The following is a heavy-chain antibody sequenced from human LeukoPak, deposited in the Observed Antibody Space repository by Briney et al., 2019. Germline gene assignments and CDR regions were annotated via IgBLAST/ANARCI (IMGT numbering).Heavy chain of an antibody. V-gene: IGHV3-23*01. Sequence: GGSLRLSCAASGITFRSYAMSWVRQARGKGLEWVSAINGDGGSTYYADSVKGRFTISRDNAKDSLYLQMNSLRDEDTAVYYCAREGVLRHNTFDIWGRGTMVTVSS. CDR2: INGDGGST. CDR1: GITFRSYA. J-gene: IGHJ3*02. CDR3: AREGVLRHNTFDI. D-gene: IGHD3-16*01.